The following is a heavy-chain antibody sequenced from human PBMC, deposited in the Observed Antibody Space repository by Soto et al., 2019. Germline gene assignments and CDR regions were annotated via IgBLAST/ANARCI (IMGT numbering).Heavy chain of an antibody. V-gene: IGHV3-21*01. D-gene: IGHD1-1*01. Sequence: EVQLVESGGGLVKPGGSRRLYCAASGFTFSTYTMNWVRQAPGQGLEWVSSISSTSTYIYYADSLKGRFTISRDKAKNSLYLQMNSLRAEDTAVYYCAREGSYWNDVGPDWGQGTLVTVSS. CDR2: ISSTSTYI. CDR1: GFTFSTYT. CDR3: AREGSYWNDVGPD. J-gene: IGHJ4*02.